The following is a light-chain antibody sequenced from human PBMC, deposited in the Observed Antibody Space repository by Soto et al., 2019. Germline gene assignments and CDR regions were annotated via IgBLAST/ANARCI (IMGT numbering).Light chain of an antibody. Sequence: DIQMTQSPSSLSASVGDRVIITCRASQTISNYLNWYQQKPGKAPKLLIYTTSSLQSGVPSRFSGSGSGTDFTFTISSLQPEDFATYYCQQSHSTLTFGGGTKVEIK. CDR2: TTS. CDR3: QQSHSTLT. CDR1: QTISNY. J-gene: IGKJ4*01. V-gene: IGKV1-39*01.